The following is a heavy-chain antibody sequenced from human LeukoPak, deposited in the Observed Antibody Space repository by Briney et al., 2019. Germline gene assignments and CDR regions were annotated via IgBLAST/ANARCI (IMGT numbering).Heavy chain of an antibody. Sequence: GGSLRLSCAASGFTFTSYAMSWVRQTPGKALEWVSTISVSGVSTYYADSVKGRFTISRDNSKNTLFLRMNSLRAEDTAVYYCATSSGWYYFDYWGQGTLVTVSS. CDR1: GFTFTSYA. CDR3: ATSSGWYYFDY. J-gene: IGHJ4*02. CDR2: ISVSGVST. D-gene: IGHD6-19*01. V-gene: IGHV3-23*01.